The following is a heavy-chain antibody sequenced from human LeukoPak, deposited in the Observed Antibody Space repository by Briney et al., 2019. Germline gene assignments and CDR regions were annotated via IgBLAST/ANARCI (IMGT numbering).Heavy chain of an antibody. J-gene: IGHJ4*02. CDR1: SGPINSGGYY. Sequence: SETLSLTCTVSSGPINSGGYYWSWIRQQPGKGLEWIGYIYYSGSTYYNPSLKGRVTISIDTSESQFSLKLSSVTAADTAGYYCASGDFWSGYLYYWGQGILVTVSS. V-gene: IGHV4-31*03. CDR3: ASGDFWSGYLYY. CDR2: IYYSGST. D-gene: IGHD3-3*01.